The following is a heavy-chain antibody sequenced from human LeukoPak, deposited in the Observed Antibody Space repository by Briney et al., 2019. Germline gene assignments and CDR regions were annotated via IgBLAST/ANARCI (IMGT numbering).Heavy chain of an antibody. Sequence: GGSLRLSCTVSGFPVSINSMSWVRQAPGKGLEWVCFIYSGGSTYYTDSVKGRFTISRDNSKNTLYLQMNTLRAEDTAVYNCARQELLWFGELNNWFDPWGQGTLVTVSS. CDR1: GFPVSINS. CDR3: ARQELLWFGELNNWFDP. V-gene: IGHV3-66*04. D-gene: IGHD3-10*01. CDR2: IYSGGST. J-gene: IGHJ5*02.